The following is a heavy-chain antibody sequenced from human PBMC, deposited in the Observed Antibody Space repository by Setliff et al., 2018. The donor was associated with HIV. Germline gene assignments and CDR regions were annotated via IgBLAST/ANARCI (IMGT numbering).Heavy chain of an antibody. Sequence: PSETLSLTCTVSGGSISSYYWTWIRQPAGKGLEWIGRTHSSGNTNYNPSLKSRITISRDNAKNSLYLQMNGLRAEDTAVYYCTRDGSGWSQDWGQGTLVTVSS. CDR2: THSSGNT. D-gene: IGHD6-19*01. J-gene: IGHJ4*02. V-gene: IGHV4-4*07. CDR3: TRDGSGWSQD. CDR1: GGSISSYY.